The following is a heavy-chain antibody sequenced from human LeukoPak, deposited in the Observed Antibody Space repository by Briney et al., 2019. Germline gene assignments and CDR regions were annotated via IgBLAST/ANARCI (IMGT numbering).Heavy chain of an antibody. V-gene: IGHV3-53*01. Sequence: GGSLRLSCAASGFTVSSNYMSWVRQAPGKGLEWVSVIYSGGSTYYADSVKGRFTISRDNSKNTLYLQMNSLRAEDTAVYYCARVRSGDNARNYFDYWGQGTLVTVSS. D-gene: IGHD2-21*01. CDR2: IYSGGST. CDR1: GFTVSSNY. J-gene: IGHJ4*02. CDR3: ARVRSGDNARNYFDY.